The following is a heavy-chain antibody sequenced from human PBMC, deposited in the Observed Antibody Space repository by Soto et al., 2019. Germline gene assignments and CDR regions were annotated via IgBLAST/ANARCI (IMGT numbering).Heavy chain of an antibody. J-gene: IGHJ5*02. Sequence: ASVKVSCKAPRDTFASYYINWVRQAPGQGLEWMGVINPHGGSTAYAQKFKGRVTLTRDTSASTVYMEVSSLTPEDTAMYYCARSSGGNFGIIIEGTNWFAPWGQGTLVTVSS. CDR2: INPHGGST. CDR1: RDTFASYY. D-gene: IGHD1-26*01. CDR3: ARSSGGNFGIIIEGTNWFAP. V-gene: IGHV1-46*01.